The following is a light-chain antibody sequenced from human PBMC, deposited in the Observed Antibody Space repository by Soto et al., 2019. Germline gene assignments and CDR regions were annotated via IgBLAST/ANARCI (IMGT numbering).Light chain of an antibody. J-gene: IGKJ1*01. V-gene: IGKV3-20*01. CDR1: QSISSSY. CDR2: GAS. Sequence: EIVLTQSPGTLSLSPGERATLSCRASQSISSSYLAWYQQKPGQAPRLLIYGASSRATGIPDRFSGSGSGTDFTLTISRLEPEVLAVYYCQQYGSSRTFGQGNKVEIK. CDR3: QQYGSSRT.